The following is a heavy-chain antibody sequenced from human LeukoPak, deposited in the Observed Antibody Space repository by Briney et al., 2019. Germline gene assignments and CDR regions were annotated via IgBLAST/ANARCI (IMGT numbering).Heavy chain of an antibody. CDR3: ARVSLTAWYYYYMDV. CDR1: GFTFSSYE. CDR2: ISSSGSTI. Sequence: PGGSLRLSCAASGFTFSSYEMNWVRQAPGKGLEWVSYISSSGSTIYYADSVKGRFTISRDNAKNSLYLKMNSLRAEDTAVYYCARVSLTAWYYYYMDVWGKGTTVTVSS. V-gene: IGHV3-48*03. J-gene: IGHJ6*03.